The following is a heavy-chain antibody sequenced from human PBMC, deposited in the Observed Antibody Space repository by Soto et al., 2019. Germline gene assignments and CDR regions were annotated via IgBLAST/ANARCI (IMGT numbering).Heavy chain of an antibody. V-gene: IGHV3-48*02. CDR3: ARDRPLGIWAPPGTTNYVSGMDV. Sequence: GGSLRLSCAASGFTFSSYSMNWVRQAPGKGLEWVSYISSSSSTIYYADSVKGRFTISRDNAKNSLYLQMNSLRDEDTAVYYCARDRPLGIWAPPGTTNYVSGMDVWGQGTTVTVSS. CDR1: GFTFSSYS. D-gene: IGHD1-7*01. CDR2: ISSSSSTI. J-gene: IGHJ6*02.